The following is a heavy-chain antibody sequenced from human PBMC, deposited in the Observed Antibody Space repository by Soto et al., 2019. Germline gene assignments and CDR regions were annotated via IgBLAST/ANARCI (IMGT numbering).Heavy chain of an antibody. D-gene: IGHD3-10*01. CDR1: GYTFARYG. V-gene: IGHV1-18*01. J-gene: IGHJ6*02. CDR2: ISTYTGDT. CDR3: ARDYYGSGAPDHYGMDV. Sequence: QVQMVQSGAEVKKPGASVKVSCKASGYTFARYGISWVRQAPGQGLEWLGWISTYTGDTDYAQKFQGRLTMTTXXSXTXXYMELRSLRSGDTAVYYCARDYYGSGAPDHYGMDVWGQGTTVTVSS.